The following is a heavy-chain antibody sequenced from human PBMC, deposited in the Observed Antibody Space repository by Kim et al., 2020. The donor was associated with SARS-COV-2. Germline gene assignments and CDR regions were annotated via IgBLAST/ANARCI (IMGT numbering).Heavy chain of an antibody. D-gene: IGHD6-13*01. Sequence: GGSLRLSCAASGFTFSSYGMHWVRQAPGKGLEWVAVIWYDGSNKYYADSVKGRFTISRDNSKNTLYLQMNSLRAEDTAVYYCAKDLGYSSSWYDRSEYGMDVWGQGTTVTVSS. CDR2: IWYDGSNK. CDR1: GFTFSSYG. CDR3: AKDLGYSSSWYDRSEYGMDV. V-gene: IGHV3-33*06. J-gene: IGHJ6*02.